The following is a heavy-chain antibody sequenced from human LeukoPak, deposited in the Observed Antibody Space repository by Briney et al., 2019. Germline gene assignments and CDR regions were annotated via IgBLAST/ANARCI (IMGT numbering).Heavy chain of an antibody. CDR1: GGSISSGYY. CDR2: IYHSGST. J-gene: IGHJ4*02. V-gene: IGHV4-38-2*02. D-gene: IGHD5-12*01. CDR3: ARASVDIVATTDY. Sequence: PSETLSLTCTISGGSISSGYYWGWIRQPPGKGLEWIGSIYHSGSTYYNPSLKSRVTISVDTSKNQFSLKLSSVTAADTAVYYCARASVDIVATTDYWGQGTLVTVSS.